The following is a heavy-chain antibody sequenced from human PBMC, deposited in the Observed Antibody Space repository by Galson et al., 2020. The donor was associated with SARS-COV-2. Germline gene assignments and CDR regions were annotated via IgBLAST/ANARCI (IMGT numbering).Heavy chain of an antibody. D-gene: IGHD1-20*01. V-gene: IGHV2-5*02. CDR3: AHSSGWAVTGHNWLDP. Sequence: KMSGLTLAKPTQTLTLTCNFSRFSLNTSGVGVGWIRQPQGKALEWNALIFWDNDKWYSPSLKSRLNINNDASKNQVVLTMTNMDPVDTATYYCAHSSGWAVTGHNWLDPWGQGTLVSVSS. J-gene: IGHJ5*02. CDR1: RFSLNTSGVG. CDR2: IFWDNDK.